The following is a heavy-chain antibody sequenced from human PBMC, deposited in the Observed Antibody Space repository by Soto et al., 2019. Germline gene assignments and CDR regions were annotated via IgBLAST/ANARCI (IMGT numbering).Heavy chain of an antibody. Sequence: QVQLEQSAAEVKKPGSSVKVSCKASGGTFGGYGLNWVRQAPGQGLEWMGGIVPLFATANYAQQFQGSVTITAEESAGNLKLNIMRPAATPVYSCARRGTVYDYSGRINHYTAKLDSWGQGTLVTISS. V-gene: IGHV1-69*12. CDR3: ARRGTVYDYSGRINHYTAKLDS. J-gene: IGHJ4*02. CDR1: GGTFGGYG. CDR2: IVPLFATA. D-gene: IGHD5-12*01.